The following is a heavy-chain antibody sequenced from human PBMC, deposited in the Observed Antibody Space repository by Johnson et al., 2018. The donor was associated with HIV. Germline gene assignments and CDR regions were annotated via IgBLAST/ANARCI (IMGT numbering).Heavy chain of an antibody. V-gene: IGHV3-74*01. D-gene: IGHD5-12*01. Sequence: VQLVESGGGVVQPGGSLRLSCAASGFTFSRYWMHWVRQAPGKGLVWVSRINSDGSSTRYADSVKGRFTISRDNSKDTLYLQMNSLGAEDTAVYYCAKDFGYPRPRDAFDIWGQGTMVTVSS. CDR1: GFTFSRYW. CDR2: INSDGSST. J-gene: IGHJ3*02. CDR3: AKDFGYPRPRDAFDI.